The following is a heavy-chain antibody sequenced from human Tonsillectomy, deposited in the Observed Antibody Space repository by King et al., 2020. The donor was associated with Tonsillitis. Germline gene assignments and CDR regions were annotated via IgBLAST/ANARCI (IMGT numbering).Heavy chain of an antibody. CDR1: GGSFSGYY. J-gene: IGHJ1*01. Sequence: VQLQQWGAGLLKPSETLSLTCAVYGGSFSGYYWSWIRQPPGKGLEWIGEINHSGSTNYNPSLKSRVTISVDTSKNQYSLKLRSVTAADTAVYFCARGSSNSSWYRFFHHWSRGTLVTVSS. CDR2: INHSGST. V-gene: IGHV4-34*01. CDR3: ARGSSNSSWYRFFHH. D-gene: IGHD6-13*01.